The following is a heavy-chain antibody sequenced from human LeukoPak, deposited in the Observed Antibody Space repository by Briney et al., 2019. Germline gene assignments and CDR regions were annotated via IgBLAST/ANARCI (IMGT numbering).Heavy chain of an antibody. CDR3: ARGGGVRGYSGGWYQY. Sequence: GGSLRLSCATSGFTFDDYGLTWVRQAPGKGLEGVSGINWNGGSTGYVDSVKGRFTISRDNAKNSLYLQMNSLRAEDTALYYCARGGGVRGYSGGWYQYWGQGTLVTVSP. J-gene: IGHJ4*02. D-gene: IGHD6-19*01. CDR1: GFTFDDYG. V-gene: IGHV3-20*04. CDR2: INWNGGST.